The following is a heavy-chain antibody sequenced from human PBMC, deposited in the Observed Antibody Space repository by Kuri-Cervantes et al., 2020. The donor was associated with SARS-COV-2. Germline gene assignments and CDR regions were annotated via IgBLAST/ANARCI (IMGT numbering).Heavy chain of an antibody. V-gene: IGHV3-30*03. CDR3: AAESIAAAGNVPLGGD. J-gene: IGHJ4*02. Sequence: LSLTCAASGFTFSSYGMHWVRQAPGKGLEWVAVISYDGSNKYYADSVKGRFTISRDNSKNTLYLQMNSLRAEDTAVYYCAAESIAAAGNVPLGGDWGQGTLVTVSS. CDR2: ISYDGSNK. D-gene: IGHD6-13*01. CDR1: GFTFSSYG.